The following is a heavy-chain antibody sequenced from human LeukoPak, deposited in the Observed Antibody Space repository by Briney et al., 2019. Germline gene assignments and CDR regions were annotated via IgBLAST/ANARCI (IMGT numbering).Heavy chain of an antibody. CDR3: ARDRRRPIAAAGIPSGP. Sequence: ASVKVSCKASGYTFTSYGFSCVRQAPGQGLEWMGWISAYNGNTNYAQKLQGRVTMTTDTSTSTAYMELRSLRSDDTAVYYCARDRRRPIAAAGIPSGPWGQGTRVTVSA. CDR1: GYTFTSYG. V-gene: IGHV1-18*01. CDR2: ISAYNGNT. D-gene: IGHD6-13*01. J-gene: IGHJ5*02.